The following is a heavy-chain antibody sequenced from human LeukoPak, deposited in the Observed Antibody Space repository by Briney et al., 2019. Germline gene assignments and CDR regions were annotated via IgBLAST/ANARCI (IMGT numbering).Heavy chain of an antibody. CDR3: ARFPLGYDILTGYFPYYYYYYGMDV. CDR1: GYTFTSYD. V-gene: IGHV1-8*01. CDR2: MNPNSGNT. J-gene: IGHJ6*02. Sequence: ASVKVSCKASGYTFTSYDINWVRQATGQGLEWMGWMNPNSGNTGYAQKFQGRVTMTRNTSISTAYMELSSLRSEDTVVYYCARFPLGYDILTGYFPYYYYYYGMDVWGQGTTVTVSS. D-gene: IGHD3-9*01.